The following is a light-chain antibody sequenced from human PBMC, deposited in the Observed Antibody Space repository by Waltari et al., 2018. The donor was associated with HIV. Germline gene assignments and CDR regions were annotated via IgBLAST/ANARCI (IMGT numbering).Light chain of an antibody. CDR1: ALPKQY. V-gene: IGLV3-25*03. J-gene: IGLJ2*01. Sequence: SYELTQPPSVSVSPGQTARITCSGDALPKQYAYWYQQKPGQAPVLVIYKDSDRPSGTTVTLTISGVQAEDEADYYCQSADSSYTYPGVVFGGGTKLTVL. CDR3: QSADSSYTYPGVV. CDR2: KDS.